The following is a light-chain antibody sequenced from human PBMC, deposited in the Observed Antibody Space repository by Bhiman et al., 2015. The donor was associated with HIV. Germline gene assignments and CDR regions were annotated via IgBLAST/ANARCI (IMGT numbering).Light chain of an antibody. CDR1: KLGDKY. J-gene: IGLJ2*01. CDR3: QAWDSSTVV. CDR2: QDN. V-gene: IGLV3-1*01. Sequence: SYELTQPPSMSVSPGQTASITCSGDKLGDKYACWYQQKPGQSPVLVMYQDNKRPSGIPERFSGSNSGNTATLTVSGIQAMDEADYYCQAWDSSTVVFGGGTKLTVL.